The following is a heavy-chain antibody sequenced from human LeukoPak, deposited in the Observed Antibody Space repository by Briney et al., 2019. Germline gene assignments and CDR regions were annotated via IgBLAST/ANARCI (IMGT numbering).Heavy chain of an antibody. CDR1: GGTFSSYA. V-gene: IGHV1-69*13. Sequence: SVKVSCKASGGTFSSYAISWVRQAPGQGLEWMGGIIPIFGTANYAQKFQGRVTITADESTSTAYMELSSLRSEDTAVYYCARAEHYDFWSGYTKFGWFDPWGQGTLVTVSS. CDR2: IIPIFGTA. CDR3: ARAEHYDFWSGYTKFGWFDP. D-gene: IGHD3-3*01. J-gene: IGHJ5*02.